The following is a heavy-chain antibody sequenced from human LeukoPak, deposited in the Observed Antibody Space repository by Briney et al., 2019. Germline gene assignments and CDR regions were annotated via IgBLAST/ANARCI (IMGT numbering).Heavy chain of an antibody. CDR1: GFTFSNYW. Sequence: GGSLRLSCAASGFTFSNYWISWVRQAPGKGLEWVANIKEDGSEKYYVDSVKGRFTLSRDNAKNSLYLQMNSLRAEDTAVYYCARGHYGLDCWGQGTLVTVSS. V-gene: IGHV3-7*01. CDR2: IKEDGSEK. CDR3: ARGHYGLDC. D-gene: IGHD4-17*01. J-gene: IGHJ4*02.